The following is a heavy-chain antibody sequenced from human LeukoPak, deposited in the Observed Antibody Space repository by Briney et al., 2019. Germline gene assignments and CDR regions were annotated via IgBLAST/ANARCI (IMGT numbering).Heavy chain of an antibody. CDR3: AREIVVVPAATRLRYYYYYGMDV. CDR2: IYSGGST. CDR1: GFTFSSYS. Sequence: GGSLRLSCAASGFTFSSYSMNWVRQAPGKGLEWVSVIYSGGSTYYADSVKGRFTISRDNSKNTLYLQMNSLRAEDTAVYYCAREIVVVPAATRLRYYYYYGMDVWGQGTTVTVSS. J-gene: IGHJ6*02. V-gene: IGHV3-66*01. D-gene: IGHD2-2*01.